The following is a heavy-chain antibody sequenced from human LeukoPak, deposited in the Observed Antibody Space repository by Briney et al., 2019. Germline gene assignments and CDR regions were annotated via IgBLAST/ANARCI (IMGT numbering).Heavy chain of an antibody. CDR3: ARQLGYCSDGSCYFDY. V-gene: IGHV3-74*03. Sequence: GGSLRLSCAASGFTLSNYWMHWVRQAPGKGLVWVARINSDGSDIMYANSVKGRFAISRDNARNTLYLQMNSLRAEDTAVYHCARQLGYCSDGSCYFDYWGQGTLVTVPS. CDR2: INSDGSDI. CDR1: GFTLSNYW. J-gene: IGHJ4*02. D-gene: IGHD2-15*01.